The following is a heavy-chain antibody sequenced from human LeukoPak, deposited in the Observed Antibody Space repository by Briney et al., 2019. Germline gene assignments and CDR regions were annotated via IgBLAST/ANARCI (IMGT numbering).Heavy chain of an antibody. V-gene: IGHV5-51*01. Sequence: GESLKICCKGSGYSFTSYWIGWVLQMPGKGLEWMGIIYPGDSDTRYSPSFQGQVTISADKSISTAYLQWSSLKASDTAMYYCARHRIGIGPTDYWAREPWSPSPQ. CDR2: IYPGDSDT. J-gene: IGHJ4*02. D-gene: IGHD2-15*01. CDR3: ARHRIGIGPTDY. CDR1: GYSFTSYW.